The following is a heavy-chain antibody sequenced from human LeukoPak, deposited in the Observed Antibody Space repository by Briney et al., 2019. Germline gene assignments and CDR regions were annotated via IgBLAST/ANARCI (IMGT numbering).Heavy chain of an antibody. CDR1: GGSISSSSYY. J-gene: IGHJ4*02. Sequence: SETLSLTCTVSGGSISSSSYYWGWIRQPPGKGLEWIGYIYYSGSTYYNPSLKSRVTISVDTSKNQFSLKLSSVTAADTAVYYCARSRIVGATTFDYWGQGTLVTVSS. CDR2: IYYSGST. V-gene: IGHV4-30-4*08. D-gene: IGHD1-26*01. CDR3: ARSRIVGATTFDY.